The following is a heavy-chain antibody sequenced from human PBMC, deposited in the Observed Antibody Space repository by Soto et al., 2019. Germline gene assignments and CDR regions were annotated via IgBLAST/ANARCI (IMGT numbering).Heavy chain of an antibody. Sequence: PSETLSLTCTVSGGSISSSSYYWGWIRQPPGKGLEWIGSIYYSGSTYYNPSLKSRVTISVDTSRNQFSLKLSSVTAADTAVYYCARHEVAAVDYWGQGTLVTVS. CDR3: ARHEVAAVDY. CDR1: GGSISSSSYY. D-gene: IGHD6-13*01. V-gene: IGHV4-39*01. J-gene: IGHJ4*02. CDR2: IYYSGST.